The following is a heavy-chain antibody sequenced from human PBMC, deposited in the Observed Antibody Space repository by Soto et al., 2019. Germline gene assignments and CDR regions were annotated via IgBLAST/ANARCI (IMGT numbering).Heavy chain of an antibody. D-gene: IGHD2-2*01. Sequence: QVPLVQSGAEVKKPGSSVTVSCKASGGTFGNSAISWVRQAPGQGLEWMGGITPIFPTPDYAQKFQGRVTITADESTSTAYMELTSLRSEDTGVYCCARDKDRQQLGGNYYYGIGVWCQGTTVTVSS. V-gene: IGHV1-69*12. CDR2: ITPIFPTP. J-gene: IGHJ6*02. CDR3: ARDKDRQQLGGNYYYGIGV. CDR1: GGTFGNSA.